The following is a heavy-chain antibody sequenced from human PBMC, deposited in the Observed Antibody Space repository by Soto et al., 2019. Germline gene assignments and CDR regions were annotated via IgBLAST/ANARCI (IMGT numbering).Heavy chain of an antibody. D-gene: IGHD1-26*01. J-gene: IGHJ6*02. CDR1: GGSISSGGYS. Sequence: SETLSLTCAASGGSISSGGYSWSWIRQPPGKGLEWIGYIYHSGSTYYNPSLKSRVTISVDRSKNQFSLKLSSVTAADTAVYYCARVSGSYYYGMDVWGQGITVTVSS. V-gene: IGHV4-30-2*01. CDR3: ARVSGSYYYGMDV. CDR2: IYHSGST.